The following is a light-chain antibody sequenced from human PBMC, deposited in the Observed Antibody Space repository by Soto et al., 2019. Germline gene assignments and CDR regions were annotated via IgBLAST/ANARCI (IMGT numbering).Light chain of an antibody. J-gene: IGKJ3*01. CDR1: QSVSSY. V-gene: IGKV3-11*01. CDR2: DAS. CDR3: QQRSNWPLFT. Sequence: EIVLTQSPVTLSLSPGERATVSCRASQSVSSYLAWYQQKPGQAPRLLIYDASNRATGIPARFSGSGSGTDFTLTISSLEPEDFAVYYCQQRSNWPLFTFGPGTKVDIK.